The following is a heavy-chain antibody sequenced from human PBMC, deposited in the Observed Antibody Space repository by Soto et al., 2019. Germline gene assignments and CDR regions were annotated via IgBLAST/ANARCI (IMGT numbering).Heavy chain of an antibody. D-gene: IGHD2-21*02. CDR2: IYNSGGT. V-gene: IGHV4-59*01. Sequence: LEILSLAYCVSGGSIRSYDCNWIRQPPGKGVEWVGYIYNSGGTKYNPSLQSRVIISADTSKNQFSLRLSSVTAADTPVYYCVTGGGLLHTSWGNGILVTDS. CDR3: VTGGGLLHTS. J-gene: IGHJ5*01. CDR1: GGSIRSYD.